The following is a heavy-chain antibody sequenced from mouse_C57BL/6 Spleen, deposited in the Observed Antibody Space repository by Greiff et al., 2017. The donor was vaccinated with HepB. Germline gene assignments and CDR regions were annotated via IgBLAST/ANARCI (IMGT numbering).Heavy chain of an antibody. J-gene: IGHJ1*03. CDR2: IFPGSGST. CDR1: GYTFTDYY. D-gene: IGHD1-1*01. Sequence: VQLQESGPELVKPGASVKISCKASGYTFTDYYINWVKQRPGQGLEWIGWIFPGSGSTYYNEKFKGKATLTVDKSSSTAYMLLSSLTSEDSAVYFCARVLRSGPTKYFDVWGTGTTVTVSS. CDR3: ARVLRSGPTKYFDV. V-gene: IGHV1-75*01.